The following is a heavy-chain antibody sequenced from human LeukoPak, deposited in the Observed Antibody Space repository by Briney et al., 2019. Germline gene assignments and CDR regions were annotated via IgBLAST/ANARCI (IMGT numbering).Heavy chain of an antibody. V-gene: IGHV1-69*06. J-gene: IGHJ6*02. CDR3: ARDQRYCSGGSCLAYYYYYGMDV. CDR1: GGTFSSVV. D-gene: IGHD2-15*01. Sequence: GASVKDSCMVSGGTFSSVVIKWVRQAPGQGLEWVGGIIPIFGTANYAQKFQGRVTITADKSKSIAYMEMSSLRAEDTAVYYCARDQRYCSGGSCLAYYYYYGMDVWGQGTTVTVSS. CDR2: IIPIFGTA.